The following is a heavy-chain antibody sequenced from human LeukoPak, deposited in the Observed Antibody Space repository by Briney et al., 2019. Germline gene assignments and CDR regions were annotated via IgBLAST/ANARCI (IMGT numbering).Heavy chain of an antibody. CDR2: ISSSGSTI. CDR1: GFTVSSNY. J-gene: IGHJ6*04. Sequence: PGGSLRLSCAASGFTVSSNYMSWVRQAPGKGVEWVSYISSSGSTIYYADSVKGRFTISRDNAKNSLYLQMNSLRAEDTAVYYCAELGITMIGGVWGKGTTVTISS. V-gene: IGHV3-11*04. CDR3: AELGITMIGGV. D-gene: IGHD3-10*02.